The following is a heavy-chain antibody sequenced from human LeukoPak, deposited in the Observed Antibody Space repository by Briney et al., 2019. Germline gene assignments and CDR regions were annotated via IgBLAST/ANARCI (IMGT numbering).Heavy chain of an antibody. CDR2: IYHSGST. D-gene: IGHD2-21*01. V-gene: IGHV4-38-2*02. CDR3: ARARVVMATSDY. CDR1: GYSISSGYY. Sequence: SETLSLTCTVSGYSISSGYYWGWIRQPPGKGLEWIRSIYHSGSTYYNPSLKSRVTISVDTSKNQFSLKLSSVTAADTAVYYCARARVVMATSDYWGQGTLVTVSS. J-gene: IGHJ4*02.